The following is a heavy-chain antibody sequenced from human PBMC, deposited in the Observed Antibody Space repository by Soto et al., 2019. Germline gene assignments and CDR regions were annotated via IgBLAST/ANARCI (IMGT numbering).Heavy chain of an antibody. D-gene: IGHD5-18*01. CDR2: IYSSGST. CDR3: ARDHPHSYGVYYFDY. J-gene: IGHJ4*02. Sequence: SETLPLPFTVSGGSISNYYWNWIRQSPGKGLEWIGYIYSSGSTHYNPSLQNRVTISIDTSKNQVSLKVNSVTAADTAVYYCARDHPHSYGVYYFDYWGQGTPVT. V-gene: IGHV4-59*01. CDR1: GGSISNYY.